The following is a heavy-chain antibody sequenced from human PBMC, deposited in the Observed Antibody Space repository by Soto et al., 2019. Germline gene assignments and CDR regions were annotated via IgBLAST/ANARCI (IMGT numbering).Heavy chain of an antibody. CDR1: GFTFSYEN. J-gene: IGHJ6*02. Sequence: KPGVSLRLSCSASGFTFSYENMSWVRQVPGKGLEWVSGISGGGSYIFYADSVQGRFSISRDNAKNSLFLEMNSLRVEDTAVYYCXRDSDCHSTSCFFPPHVWGQGTTVTVSS. CDR3: XRDSDCHSTSCFFPPHV. D-gene: IGHD2-2*01. CDR2: ISGGGSYI. V-gene: IGHV3-21*06.